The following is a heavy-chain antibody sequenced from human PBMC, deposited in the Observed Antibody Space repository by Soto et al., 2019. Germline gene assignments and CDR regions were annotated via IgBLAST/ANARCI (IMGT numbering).Heavy chain of an antibody. V-gene: IGHV3-48*01. J-gene: IGHJ6*02. Sequence: GGSLRLSCAASGFTFSSYSMNWVRQAPGKGLEWVSYISSSSSTIYYADSVKGRFTISRDNSKNTLYLQMNSLRAEDTAVYYCAREYRVLNYYYGMDVWGQGTTVTVSS. D-gene: IGHD2-8*01. CDR1: GFTFSSYS. CDR3: AREYRVLNYYYGMDV. CDR2: ISSSSSTI.